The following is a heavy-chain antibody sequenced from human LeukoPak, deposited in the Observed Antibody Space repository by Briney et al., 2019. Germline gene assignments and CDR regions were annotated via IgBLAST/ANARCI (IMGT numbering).Heavy chain of an antibody. D-gene: IGHD2-8*01. CDR1: GFTFTSHW. Sequence: PGGSLRRSCAASGFTFTSHWMSWVRQAPGQGLEWVAIMNLDGSERYYVDSVKGRFTISRDNAKTSLYLEMNSLRAEDTAVYYRARDVTYCTNGVCYTRFDYWGQGTLVTVSS. CDR2: MNLDGSER. V-gene: IGHV3-7*01. CDR3: ARDVTYCTNGVCYTRFDY. J-gene: IGHJ4*02.